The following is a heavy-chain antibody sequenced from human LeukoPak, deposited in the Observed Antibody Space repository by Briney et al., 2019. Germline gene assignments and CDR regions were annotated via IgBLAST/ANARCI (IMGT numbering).Heavy chain of an antibody. Sequence: GSLRLSCAASGFTFSSHGMHWVRQAPGKGLEWVAFVRSDGTTKYYADSVKGRFTISRDNSKNTMDLQMNSLRAEDTAVYYCAKDLPRAYFDYWGQGTLVTVSS. J-gene: IGHJ4*02. CDR2: VRSDGTTK. CDR1: GFTFSSHG. V-gene: IGHV3-30*02. CDR3: AKDLPRAYFDY.